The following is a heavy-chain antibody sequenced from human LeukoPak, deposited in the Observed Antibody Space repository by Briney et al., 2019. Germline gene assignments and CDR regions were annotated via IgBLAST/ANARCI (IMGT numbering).Heavy chain of an antibody. V-gene: IGHV3-7*03. Sequence: AGGSLRLSCEATGFIFSNYWMAWVRQAPGKGLEWVANIKEDGSDKNYVESMKGRFTISRDNAKNSLYLQMNSLRAEDTAVYYCAAGSRPTTVTTMYYYYYMDVWGKGTTVTVSS. CDR3: AAGSRPTTVTTMYYYYYMDV. CDR1: GFIFSNYW. CDR2: IKEDGSDK. D-gene: IGHD4-17*01. J-gene: IGHJ6*03.